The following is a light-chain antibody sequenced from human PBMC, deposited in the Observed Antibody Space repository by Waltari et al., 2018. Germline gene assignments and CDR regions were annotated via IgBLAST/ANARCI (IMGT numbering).Light chain of an antibody. J-gene: IGLJ3*02. CDR1: SANLGAEV. CDR3: ATWDYSLDGQV. CDR2: STK. Sequence: QSVLTQPPSASGTPGQRVTITCSGSSANLGAEVVNWYQVLPGTAPKLLIYSTKRRPSRVPERFSGSKSGTSASLAISGLQSEDEADYYCATWDYSLDGQVFGGGTKLTVL. V-gene: IGLV1-44*01.